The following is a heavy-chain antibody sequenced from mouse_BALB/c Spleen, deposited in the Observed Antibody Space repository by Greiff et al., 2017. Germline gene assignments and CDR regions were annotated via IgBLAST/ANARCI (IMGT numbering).Heavy chain of an antibody. D-gene: IGHD1-1*01. CDR2: ISSGGST. CDR3: ARRIITTVVAPAMDY. Sequence: VQLMESGGGLVKPGGSLKLSCAASGFTFSSYAMSWVRQTPEKRLEWVASISSGGSTYYPDSVTGRFTISRDNARNILYLQMSSLRSEDTAMYYCARRIITTVVAPAMDYWGQGTSVTVSS. J-gene: IGHJ4*01. CDR1: GFTFSSYA. V-gene: IGHV5-6-5*01.